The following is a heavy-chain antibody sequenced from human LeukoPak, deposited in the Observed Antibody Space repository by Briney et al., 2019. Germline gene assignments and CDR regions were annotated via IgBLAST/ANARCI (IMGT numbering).Heavy chain of an antibody. CDR2: INHSGNT. Sequence: SETLSLTCAVYGGSFSGYYWSWIRQPPGKGLGWIGEINHSGNTNYNPSLKSRVTISVDTSKSQFSLKLSSVTAADTAVYYCARGGEMVYCSGGSCSSSRYLFDYWGQGTLVTASS. CDR3: ARGGEMVYCSGGSCSSSRYLFDY. CDR1: GGSFSGYY. V-gene: IGHV4-34*01. D-gene: IGHD2-15*01. J-gene: IGHJ4*02.